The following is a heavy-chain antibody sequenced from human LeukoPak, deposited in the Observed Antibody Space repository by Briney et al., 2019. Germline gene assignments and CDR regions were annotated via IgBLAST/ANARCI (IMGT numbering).Heavy chain of an antibody. V-gene: IGHV3-20*04. D-gene: IGHD3-22*01. Sequence: GGSLRLSCAASGFTFDDYGMSWVRQAPGKGLEWVSGINWNGGSTGYADFVKGRFTISRDNAKNSLYLQMNSLRAEDTALYYCARDYSGYAPDYWGQGTLVTVSS. CDR1: GFTFDDYG. CDR2: INWNGGST. J-gene: IGHJ4*02. CDR3: ARDYSGYAPDY.